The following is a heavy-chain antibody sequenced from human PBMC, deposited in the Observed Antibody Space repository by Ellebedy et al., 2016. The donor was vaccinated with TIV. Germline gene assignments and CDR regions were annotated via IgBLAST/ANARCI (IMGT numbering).Heavy chain of an antibody. CDR3: ARIRGYSYGLSAFDV. J-gene: IGHJ3*01. CDR1: GFSLSTTGMR. V-gene: IGHV2-70*01. D-gene: IGHD5-18*01. Sequence: SGPTLVKPTQTLTLTCTFSGFSLSTTGMRVSWIRQPPGKALEWLALIDWDDEKYSISLKTRLTISKDISKNQVVLTMTNMDPVDTATYYCARIRGYSYGLSAFDVWGQGTMVIVSS. CDR2: IDWDDEK.